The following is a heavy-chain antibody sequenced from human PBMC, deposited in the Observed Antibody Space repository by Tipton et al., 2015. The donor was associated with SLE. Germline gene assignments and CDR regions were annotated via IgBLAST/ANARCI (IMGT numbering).Heavy chain of an antibody. Sequence: TLSLTCTVSGGSISSYYWSWIRQPPGKGLEWIGYIYYSGGTNYNPSLKSRVTISVDTSKNQFSLKLSSVTAADTAVYYCASVYGSHYYYGMDVWGQGTTVTVSS. V-gene: IGHV4-59*08. CDR1: GGSISSYY. D-gene: IGHD3-10*01. J-gene: IGHJ6*02. CDR3: ASVYGSHYYYGMDV. CDR2: IYYSGGT.